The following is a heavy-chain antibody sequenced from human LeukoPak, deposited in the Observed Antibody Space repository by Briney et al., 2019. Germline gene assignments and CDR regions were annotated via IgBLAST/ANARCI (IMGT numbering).Heavy chain of an antibody. CDR3: AKRRAYYDSSGYYYVGFDY. D-gene: IGHD3-22*01. J-gene: IGHJ4*02. Sequence: GGSLRLSCAASGFTFSSYAMSWVRQAPGKGLEWVSAISGSGGSTYYADSVKGRFTISRDNSKNTLYLQMNSLRAEDTAVYYCAKRRAYYDSSGYYYVGFDYWGQGTLVTVSS. CDR2: ISGSGGST. CDR1: GFTFSSYA. V-gene: IGHV3-23*01.